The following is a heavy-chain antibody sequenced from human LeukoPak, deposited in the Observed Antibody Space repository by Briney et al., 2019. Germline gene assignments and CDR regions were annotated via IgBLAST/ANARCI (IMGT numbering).Heavy chain of an antibody. D-gene: IGHD5-12*01. CDR3: ARDSGYAVGDF. CDR2: IYSGGTT. V-gene: IGHV3-53*01. Sequence: GGSLRLSCAASGFIVSSNYMTWVRQAPGKGLEWVSLIYSGGTTYYADSVKGRFTISRDNSKNTLYLQMNNLRADDTAVYYCARDSGYAVGDFWGQGTLVTVSS. J-gene: IGHJ4*02. CDR1: GFIVSSNY.